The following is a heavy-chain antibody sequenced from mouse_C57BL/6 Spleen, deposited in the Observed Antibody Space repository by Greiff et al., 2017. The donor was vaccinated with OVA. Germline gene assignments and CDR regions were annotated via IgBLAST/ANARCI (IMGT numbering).Heavy chain of an antibody. CDR3: ARRGTTVVAPFGY. J-gene: IGHJ2*01. V-gene: IGHV5-6*02. D-gene: IGHD1-1*01. Sequence: EVKLMESGGDLVKPGGSLKLSCAASGFTFSSYGMSWVRQTPDKRLEWVATISSGGSYTYYPDSVKGRFTISRDNAKNTLYLQMSSLKSEDTAMYYCARRGTTVVAPFGYGGQGTTLTVSS. CDR1: GFTFSSYG. CDR2: ISSGGSYT.